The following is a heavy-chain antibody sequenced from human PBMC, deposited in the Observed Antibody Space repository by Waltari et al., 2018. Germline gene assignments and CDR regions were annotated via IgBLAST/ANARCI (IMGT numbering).Heavy chain of an antibody. D-gene: IGHD3-16*02. CDR3: ARASYDYVWGSYRTTHFDY. Sequence: QLQLQESGAGLLKPSETLSLTCAVYGGSFSGYYWSWIRQPPGKGLEWIGEINHSGSTNYNPSLKSRVTISVDTSKNQFSLKLSSVTAADTAVYYCARASYDYVWGSYRTTHFDYWGQGTLVTVSS. CDR1: GGSFSGYY. J-gene: IGHJ4*02. V-gene: IGHV4-34*01. CDR2: INHSGST.